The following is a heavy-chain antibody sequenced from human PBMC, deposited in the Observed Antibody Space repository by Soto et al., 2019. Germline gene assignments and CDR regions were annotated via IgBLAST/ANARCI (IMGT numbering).Heavy chain of an antibody. CDR1: GYSFTSYW. CDR3: ARERGPRYYYYGMDV. J-gene: IGHJ6*02. V-gene: IGHV5-51*01. Sequence: GESLKISCKGSGYSFTSYWIGWVRQMPGKGLEWMGIIYPGDSDTRYSPSFQGQVTISADKSISTAYLQWSSLKASDTAMYYCARERGPRYYYYGMDVWGPGTTVTVSS. CDR2: IYPGDSDT.